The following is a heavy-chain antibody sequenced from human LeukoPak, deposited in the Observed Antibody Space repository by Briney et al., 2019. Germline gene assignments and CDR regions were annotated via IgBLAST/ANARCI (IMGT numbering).Heavy chain of an antibody. D-gene: IGHD3/OR15-3a*01. Sequence: VASVKVSCKASRYTFTSYGISWVRQAPGQGLECIGWISAYNGNTNYAQKLKGRVTMTTDTYTSTAYMELRSLRSDDTAVYYCARGHGLNWFDPWGQGTLVTVS. J-gene: IGHJ5*02. V-gene: IGHV1-18*01. CDR1: RYTFTSYG. CDR2: ISAYNGNT. CDR3: ARGHGLNWFDP.